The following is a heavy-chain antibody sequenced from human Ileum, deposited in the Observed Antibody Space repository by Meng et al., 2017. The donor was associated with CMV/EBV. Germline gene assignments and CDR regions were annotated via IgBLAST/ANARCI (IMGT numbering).Heavy chain of an antibody. J-gene: IGHJ6*02. CDR2: LYSGGST. Sequence: GESLKISCVASGFIVNSNYMSWVRQAPGKGLEWVLALYSGGSTYYADSVKGRFTISRDNSKNTVYLQMTRLRAEDTALYYCARDTFYYGFDVWGQGTTVTVSS. CDR3: ARDTFYYGFDV. V-gene: IGHV3-53*01. CDR1: GFIVNSNY.